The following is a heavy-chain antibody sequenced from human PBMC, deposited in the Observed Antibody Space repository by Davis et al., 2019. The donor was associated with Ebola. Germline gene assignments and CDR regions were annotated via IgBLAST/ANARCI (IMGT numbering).Heavy chain of an antibody. CDR1: GGSISSSNW. Sequence: MPSETLSLTCAVSGGSISSSNWWSWVRQPPGKGLEWIGEIHHSGSTNYNPSLKSRVTISVDTSKNQFSLKLSSVTAADTAVYYCARPYYYGSGSPPLFDYWGQGTLVTVSS. J-gene: IGHJ4*02. V-gene: IGHV4-4*02. D-gene: IGHD3-10*01. CDR2: IHHSGST. CDR3: ARPYYYGSGSPPLFDY.